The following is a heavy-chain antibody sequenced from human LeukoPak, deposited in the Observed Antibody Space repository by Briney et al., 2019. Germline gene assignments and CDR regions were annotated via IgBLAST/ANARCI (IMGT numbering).Heavy chain of an antibody. J-gene: IGHJ4*02. CDR1: GGSISSGSYY. CDR2: IYYSGST. D-gene: IGHD3-10*01. V-gene: IGHV4-61*01. CDR3: ARGPYYSGSGSLDY. Sequence: PSETLSLTCTVSGGSISSGSYYWSWIRQPPGKGLEWIGYIYYSGSTYYNPSLKSRVTISVDTSKNQFSLKLSSVTAADTAVYYCARGPYYSGSGSLDYWGQGTLVTVSS.